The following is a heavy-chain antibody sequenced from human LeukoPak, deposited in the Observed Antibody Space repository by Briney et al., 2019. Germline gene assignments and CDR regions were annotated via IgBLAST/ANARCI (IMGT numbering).Heavy chain of an antibody. CDR3: ARDLYPGYCTNGVCYTDNDY. CDR1: GYTFTSYG. V-gene: IGHV1-18*01. CDR2: ISAYNGNT. Sequence: ASVTVSCKASGYTFTSYGISWVRQPPGQGLEWMGWISAYNGNTNYAQKLQGRVTMTRDTSTSTAYMELRSLRSDDTAVYYCARDLYPGYCTNGVCYTDNDYWGQGTLVTVSS. J-gene: IGHJ4*02. D-gene: IGHD2-8*01.